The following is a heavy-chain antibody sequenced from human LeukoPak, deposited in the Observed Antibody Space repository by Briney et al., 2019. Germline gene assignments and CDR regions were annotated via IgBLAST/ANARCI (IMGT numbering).Heavy chain of an antibody. CDR3: AKDSSSSGRASTTDY. J-gene: IGHJ4*02. D-gene: IGHD6-19*01. Sequence: GGSLRLSCAASGFTFTDYATSWARQVPGKGLEWVSTISSSGHSTYYTDSVKGRFTVSRDNSENTVFLQMNSLRAEDTAIYNCAKDSSSSGRASTTDYWGQGTLVTVSS. CDR2: ISSSGHST. V-gene: IGHV3-23*01. CDR1: GFTFTDYA.